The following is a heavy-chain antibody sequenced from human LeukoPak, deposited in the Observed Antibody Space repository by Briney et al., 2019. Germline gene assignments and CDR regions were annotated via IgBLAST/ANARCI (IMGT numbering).Heavy chain of an antibody. J-gene: IGHJ6*03. CDR2: FYTSANT. CDR3: ARGLRDEERHYGYYYMDV. CDR1: GYSVSGYY. V-gene: IGHV4-4*09. D-gene: IGHD3-22*01. Sequence: SETLSLTCTVSGYSVSGYYGSWIRQPPGKGLEWIGYFYTSANTNYNPSLKSRVTMSVDTSKNQFSLKLTPVTAADTAVYYCARGLRDEERHYGYYYMDVWGKGTTVTVSS.